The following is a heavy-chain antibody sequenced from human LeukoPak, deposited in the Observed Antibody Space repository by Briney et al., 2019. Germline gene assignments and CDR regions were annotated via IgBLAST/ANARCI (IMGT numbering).Heavy chain of an antibody. CDR3: ARDHASSPFDH. CDR2: ISSPVST. Sequence: SETLSLTCTVSGDSVSGRRYYWNWIRQSAGKGLEWIGRISSPVSTNYNPSLKSRAAISVDTSKNEVSLKLISVTAADTAVYYCARDHASSPFDHWGQGALVIVSS. CDR1: GDSVSGRRYY. V-gene: IGHV4-61*10. D-gene: IGHD2-2*01. J-gene: IGHJ4*02.